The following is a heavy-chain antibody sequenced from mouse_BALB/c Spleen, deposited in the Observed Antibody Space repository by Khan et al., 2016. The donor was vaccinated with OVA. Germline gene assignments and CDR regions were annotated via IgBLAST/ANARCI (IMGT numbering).Heavy chain of an antibody. Sequence: QVQLKESGAELARPGASVKMSCKASGYTFTSHTMNWVKQRPGQGLEWIGYINPRSDYTQYNQKFNDKATLTADISSSTTHMQLSSLTSEDSAVYCCARRTTEDALDYWGQGTSVTVSS. CDR3: ARRTTEDALDY. CDR2: INPRSDYT. J-gene: IGHJ4*01. D-gene: IGHD2-14*01. V-gene: IGHV1-4*01. CDR1: GYTFTSHT.